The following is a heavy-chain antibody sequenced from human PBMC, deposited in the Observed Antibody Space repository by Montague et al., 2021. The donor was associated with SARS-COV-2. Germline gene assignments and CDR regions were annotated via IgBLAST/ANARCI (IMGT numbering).Heavy chain of an antibody. D-gene: IGHD3-22*01. V-gene: IGHV4-39*07. Sequence: SETRSLTCTVSGGSISSYYWSWIRQPPGKGLEWIGSIYYSGSTYXNPSLKSRVAISVDTSKNQFSLKLSSVTAADTAVYYCARDTRITMIVVVQGYGMDVWGQGTTVTVSS. CDR3: ARDTRITMIVVVQGYGMDV. CDR1: GGSISSYY. J-gene: IGHJ6*02. CDR2: IYYSGST.